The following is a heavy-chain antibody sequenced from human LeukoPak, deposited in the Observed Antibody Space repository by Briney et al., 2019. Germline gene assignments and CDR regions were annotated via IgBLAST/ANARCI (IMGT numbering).Heavy chain of an antibody. J-gene: IGHJ4*02. CDR1: GYSFTTYW. CDR2: IFPCDSNT. V-gene: IGHV5-51*01. CDR3: ARRQGCSSTSCPPDY. D-gene: IGHD2-2*01. Sequence: GKSLQISGRGSGYSFTTYWIGWGGQMPGKGLEWMGMIFPCDSNTSYTPSLQGQVTMSADKPINTDYLQWSSLKALDTAMYYCARRQGCSSTSCPPDYWGQGSLVTVSP.